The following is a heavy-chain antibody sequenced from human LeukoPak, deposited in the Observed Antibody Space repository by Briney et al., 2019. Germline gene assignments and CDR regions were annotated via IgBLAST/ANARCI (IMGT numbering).Heavy chain of an antibody. J-gene: IGHJ4*02. V-gene: IGHV3-23*01. Sequence: PGGSLRLSCAASGFTFSDYAMSWVRQVPGKGLEWVSTLSGSGTTTFYANSVKGRFTISRDSSKNTLCLQMNSLRAADTALYYCTKDYDTVGYYSSDYWGQGTLVTVSS. CDR2: LSGSGTTT. CDR1: GFTFSDYA. D-gene: IGHD3-22*01. CDR3: TKDYDTVGYYSSDY.